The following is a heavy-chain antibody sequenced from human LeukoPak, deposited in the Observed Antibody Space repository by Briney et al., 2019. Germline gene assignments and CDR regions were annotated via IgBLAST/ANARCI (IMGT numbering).Heavy chain of an antibody. V-gene: IGHV1-69*13. CDR1: GGTFSSYA. Sequence: ASVKVSCKASGGTFSSYAISWVRQAPGQGLEWMGGIIPIFGTANYAQKFQGRVTITADESTSTAYMELSSLRSEDTAVYYCARGFRYCSSTSCPFDYRGQGTLVTVSS. J-gene: IGHJ4*02. CDR2: IIPIFGTA. CDR3: ARGFRYCSSTSCPFDY. D-gene: IGHD2-2*01.